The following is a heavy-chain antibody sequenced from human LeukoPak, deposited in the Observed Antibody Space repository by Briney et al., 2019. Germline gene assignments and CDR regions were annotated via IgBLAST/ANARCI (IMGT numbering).Heavy chain of an antibody. CDR3: AKGTYSEERSGYNGPFDA. Sequence: PGGSLRLSCVASGFTLSSYPLSWVRQAPGKGLEWVSAISGSGVNTYYSDSGRGRFTISRDNSKNTLYLQMNSPEAEDTAGYFCAKGTYSEERSGYNGPFDAWGQGTLVTVSS. D-gene: IGHD3-22*01. V-gene: IGHV3-23*01. J-gene: IGHJ4*02. CDR1: GFTLSSYP. CDR2: ISGSGVNT.